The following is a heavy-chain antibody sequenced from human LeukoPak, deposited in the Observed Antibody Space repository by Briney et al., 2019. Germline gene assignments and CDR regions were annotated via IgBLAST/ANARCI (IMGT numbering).Heavy chain of an antibody. J-gene: IGHJ5*02. CDR2: ISTYNGNT. Sequence: GASVKLSCKASGYSFSRYGISWVRQPPGQGLEWMGWISTYNGNTNYAQKFQGRVTMTTDTSTNTAYMELRSLRSDDTAVYYCARDLDYYDSSGSGWFDPWGQGTLVTVSS. V-gene: IGHV1-18*01. CDR3: ARDLDYYDSSGSGWFDP. D-gene: IGHD3-22*01. CDR1: GYSFSRYG.